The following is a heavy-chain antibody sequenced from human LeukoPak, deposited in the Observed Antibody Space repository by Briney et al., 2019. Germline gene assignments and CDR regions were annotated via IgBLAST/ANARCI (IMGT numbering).Heavy chain of an antibody. V-gene: IGHV4-38-2*02. J-gene: IGHJ5*02. CDR2: IYHSGST. Sequence: SETLSLTCTVSGHSISSGYYWGWIRQPPGKGLEWIGSIYHSGSTDYNPSLKSRVTISVDTSKNQFSLKLRSVTAADTAVYYCASQQQLVLLDWFDPWGQGTLVTVSS. D-gene: IGHD6-13*01. CDR3: ASQQQLVLLDWFDP. CDR1: GHSISSGYY.